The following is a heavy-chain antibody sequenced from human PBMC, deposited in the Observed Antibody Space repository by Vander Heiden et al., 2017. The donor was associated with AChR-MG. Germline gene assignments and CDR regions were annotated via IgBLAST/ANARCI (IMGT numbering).Heavy chain of an antibody. CDR1: GYTLTELS. J-gene: IGHJ6*02. CDR3: ATIGLVPAAIEVWRYYGMDV. Sequence: QVQLVQSGAEVKKPGASVKVSCKVSGYTLTELSMHWVRQAPGKGLEWMGGFDPEDGETIYAQKFQGRVTMTEDTSTDTAYMELSSLRSEDTAVYYCATIGLVPAAIEVWRYYGMDVWGQGTTVTVSS. V-gene: IGHV1-24*01. CDR2: FDPEDGET. D-gene: IGHD2-2*01.